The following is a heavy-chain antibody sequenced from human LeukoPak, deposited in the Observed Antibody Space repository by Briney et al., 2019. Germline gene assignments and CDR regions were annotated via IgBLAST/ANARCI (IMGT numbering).Heavy chain of an antibody. CDR3: ARSSSGNSLNWFDP. D-gene: IGHD3-22*01. J-gene: IGHJ5*02. CDR2: IYSGGST. V-gene: IGHV3-53*01. CDR1: GFTVSSNY. Sequence: PEGSLRLSCAASGFTVSSNYMSWVRQAPGKGLEWVSVIYSGGSTYYADSVKGRFTISRDNSKNTLYLQMNSLRAEDTAVYYCARSSSGNSLNWFDPWGQGTLVTVSS.